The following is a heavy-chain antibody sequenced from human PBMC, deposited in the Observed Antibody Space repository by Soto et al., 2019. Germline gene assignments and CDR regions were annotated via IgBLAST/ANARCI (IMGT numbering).Heavy chain of an antibody. CDR3: ARVYCSGGSCYSIDY. V-gene: IGHV1-46*03. Sequence: QVQLVQSGAEVKKPGASGKVSGKALGNTLTGTFFTWGGRPPGKGLGGMGIINPSGGSTSYAQKFQGRVTMTRDTSTSTVYMELSSLRSEDTAVYYCARVYCSGGSCYSIDYWGQGTLVTVSS. CDR1: GNTLTGT. J-gene: IGHJ4*02. CDR2: INPSGGST. D-gene: IGHD2-15*01.